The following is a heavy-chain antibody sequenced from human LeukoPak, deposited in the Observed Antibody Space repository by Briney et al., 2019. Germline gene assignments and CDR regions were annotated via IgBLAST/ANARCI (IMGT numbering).Heavy chain of an antibody. CDR3: ARTLAARWAEYFQH. CDR2: IYHSGST. D-gene: IGHD6-6*01. Sequence: SETLSLTCTVSGYSISSGYYWGWIRQPPGKGLEWIGSIYHSGSTYYNPSLKSRVTISVDTSKNQFSLKLSSVTAADTAVYYCARTLAARWAEYFQHWGQGTLVTVSS. CDR1: GYSISSGYY. J-gene: IGHJ1*01. V-gene: IGHV4-38-2*02.